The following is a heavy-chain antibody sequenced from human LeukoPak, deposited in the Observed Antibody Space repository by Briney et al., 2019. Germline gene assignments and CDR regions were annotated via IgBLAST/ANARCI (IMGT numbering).Heavy chain of an antibody. V-gene: IGHV3-74*01. CDR3: GTVFDH. Sequence: PGGSLRLSCAASGFTVTNNYMSWVRQAPGKGLVWVSRIDIDGTGTSYADSVKGRFTISRDNAKNTVSLQMNSLKAEDTAVYYCGTVFDHWGPGILVTVSS. CDR2: IDIDGTGT. CDR1: GFTVTNNY. J-gene: IGHJ4*02.